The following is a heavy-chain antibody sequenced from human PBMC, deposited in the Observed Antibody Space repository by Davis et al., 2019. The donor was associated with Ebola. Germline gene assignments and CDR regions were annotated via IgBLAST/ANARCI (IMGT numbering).Heavy chain of an antibody. CDR1: GFTFSSYS. D-gene: IGHD5-12*01. J-gene: IGHJ4*02. CDR2: IWYDGSNK. CDR3: AKDTGYSGYDTYFDY. V-gene: IGHV3-30*02. Sequence: GGSLRLSCAASGFTFSSYSMNWVRQAPGKGLEWVAVIWYDGSNKYYADSVKGRFTISRDNSKNTLYLQMNSLRAEDTAVYYCAKDTGYSGYDTYFDYWGQGTLVTVSS.